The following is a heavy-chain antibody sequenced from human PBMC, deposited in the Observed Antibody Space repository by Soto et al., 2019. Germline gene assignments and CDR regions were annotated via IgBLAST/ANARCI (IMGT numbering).Heavy chain of an antibody. D-gene: IGHD3-10*01. V-gene: IGHV4-39*01. J-gene: IGHJ4*02. Sequence: SETLSLTCTVSGGSISSSSYYWGWIRQPPGKGLEWIGNIYYSGSTYYNPSLKSRVTISVDTSKNQFSLKLTSVTAADTAVYYCERQEYGSGSYYAFDYRGQGALVTVSS. CDR1: GGSISSSSYY. CDR3: ERQEYGSGSYYAFDY. CDR2: IYYSGST.